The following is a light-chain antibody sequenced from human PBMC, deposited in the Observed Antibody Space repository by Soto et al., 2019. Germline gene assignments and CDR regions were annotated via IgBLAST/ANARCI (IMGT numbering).Light chain of an antibody. CDR3: SSYTSTITPCV. Sequence: QSVLTQPASASGSPGQSITISCTGTSSDVGGYNYVSWYQHHPGKAPKLIIYEVSHRPSGASNHFSGYKSGNTASLTISGLQAEDEADYYCSSYTSTITPCVFGTGTKVTVL. CDR2: EVS. CDR1: SSDVGGYNY. J-gene: IGLJ1*01. V-gene: IGLV2-14*01.